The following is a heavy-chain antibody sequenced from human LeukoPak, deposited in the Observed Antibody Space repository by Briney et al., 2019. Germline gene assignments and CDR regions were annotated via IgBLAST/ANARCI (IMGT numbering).Heavy chain of an antibody. CDR2: IIPILGIA. V-gene: IGHV1-69*04. CDR1: GGTFSSYA. D-gene: IGHD3-22*01. CDR3: ARDPSGYYDSSGYYSNDY. Sequence: SVKVSCKASGGTFSSYAISWVRQAPGQGLEWMGRIIPILGIANYEQKFQGRVTITADKSTSTAYMELSSLRSEDTAVYYCARDPSGYYDSSGYYSNDYWGQGTLVTVSS. J-gene: IGHJ4*02.